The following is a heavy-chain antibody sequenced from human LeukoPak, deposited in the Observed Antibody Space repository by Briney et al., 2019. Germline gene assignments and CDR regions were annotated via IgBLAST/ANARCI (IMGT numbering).Heavy chain of an antibody. J-gene: IGHJ5*02. CDR2: ISSHNGDT. CDR3: ARRRAVAGVNWFDP. CDR1: GYTFIRYG. D-gene: IGHD6-19*01. Sequence: ASVKVSCKASGYTFIRYGMSWVRQARGQGNEGMGWISSHNGDTKYAQKFQGRVTMTTDTSMSTAYMELGSLRSADTAVYYCARRRAVAGVNWFDPWGQGTLVTVSS. V-gene: IGHV1-18*01.